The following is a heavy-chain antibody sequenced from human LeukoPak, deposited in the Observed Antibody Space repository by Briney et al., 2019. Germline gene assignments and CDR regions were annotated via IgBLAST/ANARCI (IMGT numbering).Heavy chain of an antibody. CDR2: IYYSGST. CDR1: GGSISSSSYY. CDR3: ASGVAGTLYYYYYMDV. V-gene: IGHV4-39*01. D-gene: IGHD6-19*01. J-gene: IGHJ6*03. Sequence: SETLSLTCTVSGGSISSSSYYWGWIRQPPGKGPEWIGSIYYSGSTYCNPSLKSRVTISVDTSKNQFSLKLSSVTAADTAVYYCASGVAGTLYYYYYMDVWGKGTTATVSS.